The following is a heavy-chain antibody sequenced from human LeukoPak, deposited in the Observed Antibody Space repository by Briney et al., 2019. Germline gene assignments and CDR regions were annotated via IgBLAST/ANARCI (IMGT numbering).Heavy chain of an antibody. CDR3: ARGTYFDVLTGYSPGTFDY. D-gene: IGHD3-9*01. V-gene: IGHV4-4*07. CDR2: IYASGST. CDR1: GGSISSYY. Sequence: SETLSLTCTVSGGSISSYYWSWIRQPAGKGLEWIGRIYASGSTNYNPSLKSRVTMSVDTSKNQFSLRLGSVTAADTAVYYCARGTYFDVLTGYSPGTFDYWGQGTLVTVSS. J-gene: IGHJ4*02.